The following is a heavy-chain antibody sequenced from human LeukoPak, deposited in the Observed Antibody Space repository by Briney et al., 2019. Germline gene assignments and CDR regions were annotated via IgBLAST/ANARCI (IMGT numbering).Heavy chain of an antibody. Sequence: GGSLRLSCTASGFTFSTYSMNWVRQAPGQGLEWVSSISSTSNYIYYADSLKGRFTISRDNAKNSLYLQMNSLRAEDTAVYYCLRDPSTSRGGVGCWGQGTLVTVSS. CDR2: ISSTSNYI. V-gene: IGHV3-21*01. J-gene: IGHJ4*02. D-gene: IGHD2-2*01. CDR3: LRDPSTSRGGVGC. CDR1: GFTFSTYS.